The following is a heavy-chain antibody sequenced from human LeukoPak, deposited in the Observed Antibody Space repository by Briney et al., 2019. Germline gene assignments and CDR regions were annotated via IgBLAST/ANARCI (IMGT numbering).Heavy chain of an antibody. V-gene: IGHV4-59*01. D-gene: IGHD3-22*01. Sequence: PSETLSLTCTVSGGSISSYYWSWIRQPPGKGLEWIGYIYYSGSTNYNPSLKSRVTISVDTSKNQFSLKLSSVTAADTAVYYCARGASGYYYVPIDYWGQGTLVTVSS. J-gene: IGHJ4*02. CDR3: ARGASGYYYVPIDY. CDR1: GGSISSYY. CDR2: IYYSGST.